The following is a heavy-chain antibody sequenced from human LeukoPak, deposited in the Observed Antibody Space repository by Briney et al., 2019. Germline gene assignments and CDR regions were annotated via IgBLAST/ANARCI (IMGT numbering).Heavy chain of an antibody. CDR2: IYYSGST. V-gene: IGHV4-39*01. D-gene: IGHD3-3*01. J-gene: IGHJ4*02. Sequence: PSETLSLTCTVSGGSISSSSYYWGWIRQPPGKGLEWIGSIYYSGSTYYNPSLKSRVTISVVTSKNQFSLKLSSVTAADTAVYYCARRATIFGVVIFDYWGQGTLVTVSS. CDR3: ARRATIFGVVIFDY. CDR1: GGSISSSSYY.